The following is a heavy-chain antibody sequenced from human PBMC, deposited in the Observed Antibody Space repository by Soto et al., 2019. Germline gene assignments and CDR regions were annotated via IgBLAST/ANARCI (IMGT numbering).Heavy chain of an antibody. J-gene: IGHJ4*02. CDR2: IIPIFGTA. Sequence: SVNVSCKASGGTFSSYAISWVRQAPGQGLEWMGGIIPIFGTANYAQKFQGRVTITADKSTSTAYMELSSLRSEDTAVYYCARGVRKYQRVYYFDYWGQGTLVTVSS. V-gene: IGHV1-69*06. CDR1: GGTFSSYA. D-gene: IGHD2-2*01. CDR3: ARGVRKYQRVYYFDY.